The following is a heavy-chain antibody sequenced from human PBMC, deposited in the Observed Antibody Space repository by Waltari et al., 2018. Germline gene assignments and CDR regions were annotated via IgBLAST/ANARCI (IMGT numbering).Heavy chain of an antibody. V-gene: IGHV1-24*01. CDR2: CDPEDGET. D-gene: IGHD6-13*01. CDR1: GYTLTELS. J-gene: IGHJ6*02. CDR3: ATERRGSRYGRNYYGMDV. Sequence: QVQLVQSGAEVKKPGASVKVSCKVSGYTLTELSMHWVRQAPGKGLEWMGGCDPEDGETIYAQKFQGRVTMTEDTSTDTAYMDLSSLRSEDTAVYYCATERRGSRYGRNYYGMDVWGQGTTVTVSS.